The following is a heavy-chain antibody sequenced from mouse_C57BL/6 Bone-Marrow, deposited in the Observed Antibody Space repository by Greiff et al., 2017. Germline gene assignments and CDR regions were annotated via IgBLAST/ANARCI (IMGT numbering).Heavy chain of an antibody. CDR3: ARYPNYSNYLSWFAY. CDR1: GYTFTSYW. V-gene: IGHV1-50*01. CDR2: IGPSDSYT. J-gene: IGHJ3*01. Sequence: QVQLQQPGAELVKPGASVKLSCKASGYTFTSYWMQWVKQRPGQGLEWIGEIGPSDSYTNYNQKFKGKATLTVDTSSSTAYMQLSSLTSEDSAVYYCARYPNYSNYLSWFAYWGQGTRVTVSA. D-gene: IGHD2-5*01.